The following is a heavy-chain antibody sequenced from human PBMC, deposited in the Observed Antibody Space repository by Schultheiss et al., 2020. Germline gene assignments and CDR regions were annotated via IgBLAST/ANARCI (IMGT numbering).Heavy chain of an antibody. CDR2: ISSSGNTI. CDR3: ASLRVGVATAAGY. V-gene: IGHV3-48*02. J-gene: IGHJ4*02. D-gene: IGHD1-26*01. CDR1: GFTFRSYN. Sequence: WGSLRLSCSGSGFTFRSYNFNWVRQAPGKGLEWISYISSSGNTIYYADSVKGRFTISRDNAWNSLFLQMNSLRDEDSGVYYCASLRVGVATAAGYWGQGTQVTVSS.